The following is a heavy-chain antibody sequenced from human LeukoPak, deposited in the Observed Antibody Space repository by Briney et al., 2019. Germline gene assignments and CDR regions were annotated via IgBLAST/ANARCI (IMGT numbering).Heavy chain of an antibody. Sequence: SETLSLTCTVSGGSISNYYWSWIRQPPGKGLEWIGYIYYSGNTDYNPSLKSRVTISVDTSKNQFSLKLNSVTAADTAVYYCARVRYCSTNRCYDREFDNWGQGTLVTVSS. V-gene: IGHV4-59*01. D-gene: IGHD2-2*01. CDR3: ARVRYCSTNRCYDREFDN. CDR1: GGSISNYY. J-gene: IGHJ4*02. CDR2: IYYSGNT.